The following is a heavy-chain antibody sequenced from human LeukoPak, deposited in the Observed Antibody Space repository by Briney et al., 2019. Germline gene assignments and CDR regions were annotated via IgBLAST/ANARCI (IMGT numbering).Heavy chain of an antibody. CDR3: ARARSGSDY. D-gene: IGHD5-12*01. V-gene: IGHV1-46*01. CDR1: GYTFTSYC. CDR2: INPSGGAT. Sequence: ASVKLSCKASGYTFTSYCMHWVRQAPGQGLEWMGIINPSGGATIYAQKFQGRVTMTRDTSTSTVYMELNSLRSEDTAVYYCARARSGSDYWGQGTLVTVSS. J-gene: IGHJ4*02.